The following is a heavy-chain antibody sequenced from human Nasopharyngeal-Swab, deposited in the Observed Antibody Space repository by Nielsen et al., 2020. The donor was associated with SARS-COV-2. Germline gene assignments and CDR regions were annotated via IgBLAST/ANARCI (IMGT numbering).Heavy chain of an antibody. Sequence: WIRQPPGKGLEWVAVISYDGSNKYYADSVKGRFTISRDNSKNTLYLQMNSLRAEDTAVYYCAKDPPVYSSSWYYYWGQGTLVTVSS. J-gene: IGHJ4*02. D-gene: IGHD6-13*01. CDR3: AKDPPVYSSSWYYY. V-gene: IGHV3-30-3*02. CDR2: ISYDGSNK.